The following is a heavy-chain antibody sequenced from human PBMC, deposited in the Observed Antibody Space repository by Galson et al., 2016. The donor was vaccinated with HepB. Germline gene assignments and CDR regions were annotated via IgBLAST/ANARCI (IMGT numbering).Heavy chain of an antibody. CDR2: IWYDGSNK. Sequence: SLRLSCAASGFTFSSYGMHWVRQAPGKGLEWVAVIWYDGSNKYYADSVKGRFTISRDNSKNTPYLQMNSLRAEDTAVYYCARESSIAAAGVLDYWGQGTLVTVSS. CDR1: GFTFSSYG. D-gene: IGHD6-13*01. V-gene: IGHV3-33*01. J-gene: IGHJ4*02. CDR3: ARESSIAAAGVLDY.